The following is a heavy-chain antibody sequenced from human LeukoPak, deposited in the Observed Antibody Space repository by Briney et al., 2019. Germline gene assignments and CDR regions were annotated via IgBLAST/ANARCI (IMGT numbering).Heavy chain of an antibody. Sequence: PGGSLRLSCAASGFTFSSYWMHWVRQAPGKGLEWVSYISSSSSTIYYADSVKGRFTISRDNAKNPLYLQMNSLRAEDTAVYYCARDRRSGSYGGMFDYWGQGTLVTVSS. CDR1: GFTFSSYW. V-gene: IGHV3-48*01. CDR3: ARDRRSGSYGGMFDY. D-gene: IGHD3-10*01. J-gene: IGHJ4*02. CDR2: ISSSSSTI.